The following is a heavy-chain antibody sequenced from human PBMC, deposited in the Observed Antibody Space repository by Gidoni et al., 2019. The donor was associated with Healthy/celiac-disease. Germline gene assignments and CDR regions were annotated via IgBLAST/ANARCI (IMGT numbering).Heavy chain of an antibody. J-gene: IGHJ4*02. CDR1: GGSISISSYY. V-gene: IGHV4-39*01. Sequence: QLQLQESGPGQVKPSETLSLTCTVSGGSISISSYYWGWIRKPPGKVLELIGRIHYSGSTYYNPSLKSLVTISVDTSKNQFSLKLISVTAADTAVYYCARHSAGTFDYWGQGTLVTVSS. D-gene: IGHD6-19*01. CDR3: ARHSAGTFDY. CDR2: IHYSGST.